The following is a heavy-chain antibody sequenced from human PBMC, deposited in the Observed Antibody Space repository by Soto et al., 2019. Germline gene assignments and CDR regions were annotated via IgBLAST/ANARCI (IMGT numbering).Heavy chain of an antibody. CDR2: IYHSGIT. CDR1: GASISSGGSS. Sequence: QLQLQESGSGLVKPSQTLSLTCAVSGASISSGGSSWSWIRQAPGTGLEWLGYIYHSGITNYNPSLKSRVTISVDKSQNQFSLSLSFVTAADTAVYYCARGLAVRGSYGLDVWGQGTTVTVSS. J-gene: IGHJ6*02. CDR3: ARGLAVRGSYGLDV. D-gene: IGHD3-10*01. V-gene: IGHV4-30-2*01.